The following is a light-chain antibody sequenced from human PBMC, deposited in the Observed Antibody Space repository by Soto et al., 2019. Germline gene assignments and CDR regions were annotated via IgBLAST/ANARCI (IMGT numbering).Light chain of an antibody. CDR1: SGHSSYI. CDR3: ETWDFNTRV. J-gene: IGLJ3*02. CDR2: LEGSGSY. V-gene: IGLV4-60*02. Sequence: QSVLTQSSSASASLGSSVKLTCTLSSGHSSYIIAWHQQQPGKAPRYLMKLEGSGSYNKGSGVPDRFSGSSSGADRYLTXXXXXXXXXXDYYCETWDFNTRVFGGGTKLTVL.